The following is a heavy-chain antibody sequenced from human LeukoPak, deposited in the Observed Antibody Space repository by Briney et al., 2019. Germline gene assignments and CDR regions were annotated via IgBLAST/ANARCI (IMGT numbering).Heavy chain of an antibody. V-gene: IGHV3-74*01. CDR1: GFTFSRYW. J-gene: IGHJ4*02. CDR3: VADLGNYADF. CDR2: IKTDGTYT. Sequence: GGSLRLSCAASGFTFSRYWMHWVRQAPGEGLVWVSRIKTDGTYTSNADSVKGRFTISRDNAKSTLYLQMNSLKVEDTAVYYCVADLGNYADFWGQGTLVTVSS.